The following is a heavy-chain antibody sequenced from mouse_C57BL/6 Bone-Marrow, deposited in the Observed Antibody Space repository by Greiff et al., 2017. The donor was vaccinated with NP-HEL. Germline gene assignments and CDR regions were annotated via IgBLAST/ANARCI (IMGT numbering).Heavy chain of an antibody. Sequence: QVQLQQSGAELARPGASVKLSCKASGYTFTSYGISWVKQRTGQGLEWIGEIYPRSGNTYYNEKFKGKATLTADKSSSTAYMELRSLTSEDSAVYFSAPSRCWFVYWGEGTLVTVSA. V-gene: IGHV1-81*01. CDR3: APSRCWFVY. CDR1: GYTFTSYG. J-gene: IGHJ3*01. CDR2: IYPRSGNT.